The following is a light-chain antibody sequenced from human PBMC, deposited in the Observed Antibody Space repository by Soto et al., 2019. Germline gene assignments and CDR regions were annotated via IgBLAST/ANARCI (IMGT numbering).Light chain of an antibody. Sequence: DIQMPQSPSSLSASVGDRVTITCQPSQDISNYLNWYQQKPGKAPKLLIYDASNLETGVPSRFSGSGSGTDFTFTISSLQPEDIATYYCQQYDNLPLTFGGGTKVDI. CDR1: QDISNY. V-gene: IGKV1-33*01. J-gene: IGKJ4*01. CDR2: DAS. CDR3: QQYDNLPLT.